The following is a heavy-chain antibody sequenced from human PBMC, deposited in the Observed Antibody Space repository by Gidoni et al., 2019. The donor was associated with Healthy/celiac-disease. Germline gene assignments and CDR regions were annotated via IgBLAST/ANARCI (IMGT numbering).Heavy chain of an antibody. V-gene: IGHV4-30-4*01. D-gene: IGHD2-2*01. J-gene: IGHJ4*02. CDR1: GGSISSGDYS. Sequence: LQESGPGLVKPSQTLSLTCTVSGGSISSGDYSWSWIRQPPGKGLEWIGYIYYSGSTYYNPSLKSRVTISVDTSKNQFSLKLSSVTAADTAVYYCARVRYCSSTSCSKTFDYWGQGTLVTVSS. CDR3: ARVRYCSSTSCSKTFDY. CDR2: IYYSGST.